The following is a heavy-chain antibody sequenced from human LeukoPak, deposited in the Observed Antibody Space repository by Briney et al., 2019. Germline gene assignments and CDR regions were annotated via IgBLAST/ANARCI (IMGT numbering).Heavy chain of an antibody. CDR3: ARRVQMSSASATSNTWLDP. CDR2: IHFSGDA. J-gene: IGHJ5*02. V-gene: IGHV4-59*01. D-gene: IGHD3-10*01. CDR1: GDSISSYY. Sequence: PSETLSLTCTVSGDSISSYYWTWIRQPPGKGLEWIGHIHFSGDANYNPSLKSRVTISLDSAKNQFSLRLISVTAADTAVYYCARRVQMSSASATSNTWLDPWGQGTLVSVSP.